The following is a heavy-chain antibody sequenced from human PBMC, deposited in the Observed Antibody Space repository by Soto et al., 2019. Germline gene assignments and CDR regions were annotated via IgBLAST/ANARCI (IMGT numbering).Heavy chain of an antibody. J-gene: IGHJ1*01. CDR2: TSYDSNNK. CDR3: AKGGYYYDSRAYHL. V-gene: IGHV3-30*18. Sequence: QVQLVESGGGVVQPGGSLRLSCAASGFAFNTYGMHWVRQSPDTGLEWVAFTSYDSNNKYYADSVKGRFSISRDNLKNTLRLQMNSLRPEDTAVYYCAKGGYYYDSRAYHLWGQGTLVTVSS. CDR1: GFAFNTYG. D-gene: IGHD3-22*01.